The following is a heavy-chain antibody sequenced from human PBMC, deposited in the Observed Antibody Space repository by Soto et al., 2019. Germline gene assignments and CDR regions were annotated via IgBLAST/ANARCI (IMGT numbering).Heavy chain of an antibody. CDR1: GSTFSNYW. J-gene: IGHJ4*02. CDR3: ARDGRDGTHCDGSNCYSWFDY. V-gene: IGHV3-7*01. CDR2: IKQDGSQS. D-gene: IGHD2-15*01. Sequence: GGSLRLSCVVSGSTFSNYWMTWVRQAPGKGLEWVANIKQDGSQSYYVDSVKGRFTISRDNAKNSLYLQMNSLRAEDTAVYYCARDGRDGTHCDGSNCYSWFDYWGLGTLVTVSS.